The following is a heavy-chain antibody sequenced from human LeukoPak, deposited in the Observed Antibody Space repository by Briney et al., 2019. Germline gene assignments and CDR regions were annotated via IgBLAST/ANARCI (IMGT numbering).Heavy chain of an antibody. J-gene: IGHJ3*02. CDR3: AREGSGIYSGAFDI. CDR1: GYMFSDYY. V-gene: IGHV1-46*01. CDR2: INPSGGST. Sequence: GASVKVSCKASGYMFSDYYMHWVRQAPGQGLEWMAIINPSGGSTSYAQKFQGRVTMTRDTSTSTVYMELSSLRTEDTAVYYCAREGSGIYSGAFDIWGQGTMLTVSS. D-gene: IGHD1-26*01.